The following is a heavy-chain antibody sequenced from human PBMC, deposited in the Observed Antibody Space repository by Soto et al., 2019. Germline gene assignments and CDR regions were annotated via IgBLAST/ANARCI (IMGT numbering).Heavy chain of an antibody. CDR1: GATFSSYA. J-gene: IGHJ5*02. D-gene: IGHD6-13*01. CDR3: ARDRYSSSWTNGFDP. CDR2: IIPIFGTA. V-gene: IGHV1-69*01. Sequence: QVQLVQSGAEVKKPGSSVKVSCKASGATFSSYAISWVRQAPGQGLEWIGGIIPIFGTAHYAQKFQGRVTITADESTSTAYMELSSLRSEDTAVYYRARDRYSSSWTNGFDPWGQGTLVTVSS.